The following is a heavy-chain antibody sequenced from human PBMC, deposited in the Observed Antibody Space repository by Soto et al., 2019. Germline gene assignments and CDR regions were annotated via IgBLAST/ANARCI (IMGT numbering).Heavy chain of an antibody. V-gene: IGHV3-74*01. CDR1: GLTFSSYW. D-gene: IGHD1-26*01. CDR3: ARASGSNIHFDY. Sequence: PGGSLRLSCAPSGLTFSSYWMHWVRQAPGKGLVWVSRINTDGSSTTYADSVKGRVTISRDNTQNTLYLQMNSLRVEDTAVYYCARASGSNIHFDYWGQGTLVTVSS. CDR2: INTDGSST. J-gene: IGHJ4*02.